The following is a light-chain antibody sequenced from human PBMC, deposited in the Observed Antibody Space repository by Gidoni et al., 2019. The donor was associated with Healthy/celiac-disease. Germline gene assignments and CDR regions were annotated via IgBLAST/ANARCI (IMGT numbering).Light chain of an antibody. J-gene: IGKJ4*01. V-gene: IGKV3-20*01. CDR1: QSVSSSY. Sequence: IVFTQSPGTLPLSPGARATPACSASQSVSSSYLAWYQQKPGQAPRLRIDGASSRATGIPDRFSGSGSGTDFTLTISRLEPEDFSVYYWQQYGSSFTFGGGTKVEIK. CDR3: QQYGSSFT. CDR2: GAS.